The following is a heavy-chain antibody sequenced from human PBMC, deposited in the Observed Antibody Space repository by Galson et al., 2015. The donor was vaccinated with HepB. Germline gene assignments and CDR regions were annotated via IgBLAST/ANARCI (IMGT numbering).Heavy chain of an antibody. CDR3: AKAQVRGYSYGYGHNGMDV. D-gene: IGHD5-18*01. V-gene: IGHV3-23*01. CDR1: GFTFTSYA. Sequence: SLGLSCAASGFTFTSYAMSWVRQAPGKGLEWVSAISGSGASTYNADSVKGRFTVSRDNSKNTLYLQMNSLRAEDTAVYYCAKAQVRGYSYGYGHNGMDVWGQGTTVTVSS. J-gene: IGHJ6*02. CDR2: ISGSGAST.